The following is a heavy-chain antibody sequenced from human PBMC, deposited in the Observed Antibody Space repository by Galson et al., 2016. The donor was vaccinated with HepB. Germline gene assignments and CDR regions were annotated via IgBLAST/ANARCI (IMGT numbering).Heavy chain of an antibody. CDR2: TGTGNGYK. CDR1: GFTFSTYS. CDR3: VRDTNIVGAARY. V-gene: IGHV3-21*01. D-gene: IGHD1-26*01. Sequence: SLRLSCAASGFTFSTYSMSWVRQAPGRGLEWVSSTGTGNGYKYYADSVKGRVTTSRDDANKSVYLRMNSLRVEDTAVYYCVRDTNIVGAARYWGQGTLVTVSS. J-gene: IGHJ4*02.